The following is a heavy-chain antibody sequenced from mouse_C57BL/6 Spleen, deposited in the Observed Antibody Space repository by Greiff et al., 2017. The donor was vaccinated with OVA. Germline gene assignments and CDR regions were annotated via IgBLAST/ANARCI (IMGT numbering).Heavy chain of an antibody. CDR3: ARDYYYGSSYLRYFDV. J-gene: IGHJ1*03. D-gene: IGHD1-1*01. V-gene: IGHV1-22*01. CDR2: INPNNGGT. CDR1: GYTFTDYN. Sequence: EVQLQQSGPELVKPGASVKMSCKASGYTFTDYNMHWVKQSPGKSLEWIGDINPNNGGTSYNQKFKGKATLTVNKSSSTAYMELRSLTSEDSAVYYCARDYYYGSSYLRYFDVWGTGTTVTVSS.